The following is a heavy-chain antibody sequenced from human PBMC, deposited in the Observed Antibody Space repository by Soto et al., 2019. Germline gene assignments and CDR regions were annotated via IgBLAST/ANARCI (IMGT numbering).Heavy chain of an antibody. J-gene: IGHJ4*02. Sequence: QVQLVQSGAEVKKPGASVKVSCKASGYTFTSYAMHWVRQAPGQRLEWMGWINAGNGNTKYSQKFQGRVTITRETSASTGYMELSTLTSEDTAVYYCARDLGVGAASDYWGQGTLVTVSS. D-gene: IGHD3-16*01. V-gene: IGHV1-3*01. CDR3: ARDLGVGAASDY. CDR1: GYTFTSYA. CDR2: INAGNGNT.